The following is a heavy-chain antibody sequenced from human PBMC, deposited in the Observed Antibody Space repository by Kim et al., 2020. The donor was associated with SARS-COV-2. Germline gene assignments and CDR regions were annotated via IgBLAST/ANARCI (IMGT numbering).Heavy chain of an antibody. CDR1: GGSFSGYY. Sequence: SETLSLTCAVYGGSFSGYYWSWIRQPPGKGLEWVGEIIDSGSTNYNPSLKSRVTISVDTSKNQFSLKLSSVTAADTAVYFCLRADFWRSFDYWGQGTLVNVS. V-gene: IGHV4-34*12. CDR3: LRADFWRSFDY. D-gene: IGHD3-3*01. J-gene: IGHJ4*02. CDR2: IIDSGST.